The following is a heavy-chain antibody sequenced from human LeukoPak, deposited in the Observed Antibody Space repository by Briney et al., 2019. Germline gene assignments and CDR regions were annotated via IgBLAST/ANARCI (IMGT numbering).Heavy chain of an antibody. D-gene: IGHD6-19*01. Sequence: GASVKVSCKASGYTFTGYYMHWVRQAPGQGLEWMGWINPNSGGTNYAQKFQGRVTMTRGTSISTAYMELSRLRSDDTAVYYCARDQGIAVAGTYYYYGMDVWGQGTTVTVSS. CDR1: GYTFTGYY. J-gene: IGHJ6*02. V-gene: IGHV1-2*02. CDR2: INPNSGGT. CDR3: ARDQGIAVAGTYYYYGMDV.